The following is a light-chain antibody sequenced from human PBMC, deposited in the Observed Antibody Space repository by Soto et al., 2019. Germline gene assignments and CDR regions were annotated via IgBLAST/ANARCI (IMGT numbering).Light chain of an antibody. CDR2: KAS. Sequence: DIQWTQSPSLLSSSIGDRVPIPWRASQSIGNCLAWYQHKPGKAPKLLVYKASSLESGVPSRFSGSGSGTEFTLTISSLHTDDFATYYCQQSYRTPPFSFGPGTKVNI. J-gene: IGKJ3*01. V-gene: IGKV1-5*03. CDR1: QSIGNC. CDR3: QQSYRTPPFS.